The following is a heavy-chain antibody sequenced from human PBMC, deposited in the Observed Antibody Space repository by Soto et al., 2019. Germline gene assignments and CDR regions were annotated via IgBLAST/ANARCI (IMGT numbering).Heavy chain of an antibody. J-gene: IGHJ4*02. D-gene: IGHD2-2*01. CDR2: IYYSGST. Sequence: SETLSLTCTVSGGSISSSSYYWGWIRQPPGKGLEWIGSIYYSGSTYYNPSLKSRVTISVDTSKNQFSLKLSSVTAADTAVYYCARRPAAAALDYWGQGTLVT. CDR3: ARRPAAAALDY. CDR1: GGSISSSSYY. V-gene: IGHV4-39*01.